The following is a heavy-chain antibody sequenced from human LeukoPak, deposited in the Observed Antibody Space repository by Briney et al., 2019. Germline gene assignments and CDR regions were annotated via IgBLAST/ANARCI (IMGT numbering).Heavy chain of an antibody. CDR2: IYYSGSI. J-gene: IGHJ6*03. D-gene: IGHD3/OR15-3a*01. V-gene: IGHV4-59*01. CDR3: ARGYGSWTGPGYYYYYMDV. Sequence: SETLSLTCTVSGGSISSYYWSWIRQPPGKGLEWIGYIYYSGSINYNPSLKSRVTISVDTSKNHFSLKLSSVTAADTAVYYCARGYGSWTGPGYYYYYMDVWGKGTTVTVSS. CDR1: GGSISSYY.